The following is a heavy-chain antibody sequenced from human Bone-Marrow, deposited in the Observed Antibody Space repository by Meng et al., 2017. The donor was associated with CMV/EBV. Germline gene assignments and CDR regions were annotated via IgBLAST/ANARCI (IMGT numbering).Heavy chain of an antibody. V-gene: IGHV3-7*01. CDR3: ARGQAATYYFDY. Sequence: GESLKISCAASGFTFSSYWMSWVRQAPGKGLEWVANIKQDGSEKYYVDSVKGRFTISRDNAKNSLYLQMNSLRAEDTAVYYCARGQAATYYFDYWGHGTLVTVSS. CDR2: IKQDGSEK. D-gene: IGHD2-15*01. CDR1: GFTFSSYW. J-gene: IGHJ4*01.